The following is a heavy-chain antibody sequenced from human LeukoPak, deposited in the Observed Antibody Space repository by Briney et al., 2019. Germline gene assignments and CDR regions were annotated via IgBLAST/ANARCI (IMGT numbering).Heavy chain of an antibody. CDR1: GFTFSEYW. J-gene: IGHJ4*02. V-gene: IGHV3-7*01. D-gene: IGHD2-15*01. Sequence: GGSLRLSCGASGFTFSEYWMTWVRQAPGRGPEWVADIKGDGSKIYYVDSVKGRFTISRDNDKNSLYLQMNNLRVEDTAVYHCARDGSCFDFWGQGALVTVSS. CDR2: IKGDGSKI. CDR3: ARDGSCFDF.